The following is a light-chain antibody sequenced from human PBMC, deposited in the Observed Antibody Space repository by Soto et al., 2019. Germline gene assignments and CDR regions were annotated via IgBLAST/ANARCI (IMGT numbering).Light chain of an antibody. CDR1: SSDVGGYSY. Sequence: QSALTQPASVSGSPGQSITSSCTGTSSDVGGYSYVSWYQQHPGKAPKLMIFEVSNRPSGVSNRFSGSKSGNTASLTISGLQAEDEADYYCSSYTSSSTQVFGTGTKVTVL. CDR2: EVS. CDR3: SSYTSSSTQV. V-gene: IGLV2-14*01. J-gene: IGLJ1*01.